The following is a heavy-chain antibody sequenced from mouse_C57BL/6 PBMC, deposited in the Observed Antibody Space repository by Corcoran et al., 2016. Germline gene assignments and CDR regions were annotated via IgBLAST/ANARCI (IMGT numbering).Heavy chain of an antibody. J-gene: IGHJ2*01. V-gene: IGHV9-3*01. Sequence: QIQLVQSGPELKKPGETVKISCKASGYTFTTYGMSWVKQAPGKGLKWMGWINTYSGVPTYADDFKGRLAFSLETSASTAYLQINNLKNEDTATYFCARRGYGSYYFDYWGQGTTLTVSS. CDR2: INTYSGVP. D-gene: IGHD2-2*01. CDR3: ARRGYGSYYFDY. CDR1: GYTFTTYG.